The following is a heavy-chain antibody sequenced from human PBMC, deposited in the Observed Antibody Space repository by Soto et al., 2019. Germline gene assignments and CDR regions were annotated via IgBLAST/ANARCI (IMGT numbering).Heavy chain of an antibody. CDR1: GGSFSGYY. CDR3: ARTQVVVVAATLYYFDY. D-gene: IGHD2-15*01. J-gene: IGHJ4*02. V-gene: IGHV4-34*01. CDR2: INHSGST. Sequence: PSETLSLTCAVYGGSFSGYYWSWIRQPPGKGLEWIGEINHSGSTNYNPSLKSRVTISVDTSKNQFSLKLSSVTAADTAVYYCARTQVVVVAATLYYFDYWGQGTLVTVSS.